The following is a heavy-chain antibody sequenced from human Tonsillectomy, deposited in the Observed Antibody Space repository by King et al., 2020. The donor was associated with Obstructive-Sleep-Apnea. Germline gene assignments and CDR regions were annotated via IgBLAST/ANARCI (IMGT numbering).Heavy chain of an antibody. J-gene: IGHJ6*02. D-gene: IGHD5-24*01. CDR3: ARVGGGYNLDFYYGMDV. CDR1: GYTFTNYG. V-gene: IGHV1-18*01. CDR2: ISAYNGNT. Sequence: QLVQSGAEVKKPGASVKVSCKASGYTFTNYGITSVRQAPGQGPEWMGWISAYNGNTNYAQKLQGRVTMTTDTSTSTAYMELRSLRSDDTAVYYCARVGGGYNLDFYYGMDVWGQGTTVTVSS.